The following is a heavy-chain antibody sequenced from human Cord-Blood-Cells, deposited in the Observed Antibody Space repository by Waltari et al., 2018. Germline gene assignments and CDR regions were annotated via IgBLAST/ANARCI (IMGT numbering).Heavy chain of an antibody. J-gene: IGHJ3*02. Sequence: QVQLVQSGAEVKKPGASVKVSCKASGYTFTGYYMHWVRQAPGQGLEWLGWINHNSGGTNDAQKFQGRVTMTRDKSISTAYMELSRLRSDDTAVYYCATLGYCSSTSCYKGDAFDIWGQGTMVTVSS. CDR2: INHNSGGT. CDR1: GYTFTGYY. CDR3: ATLGYCSSTSCYKGDAFDI. V-gene: IGHV1-2*02. D-gene: IGHD2-2*02.